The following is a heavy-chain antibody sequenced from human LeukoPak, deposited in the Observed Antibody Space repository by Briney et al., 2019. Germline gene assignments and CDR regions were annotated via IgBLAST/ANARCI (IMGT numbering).Heavy chain of an antibody. CDR2: IYTSGST. J-gene: IGHJ4*02. V-gene: IGHV4-61*02. Sequence: SQTLSLTCTVSGGSISSGSYYWSWIRQPAGKGLEWIGRIYTSGSTNYNPSLKSRVTISVDTSKNQFSLKLSSVTAADTAVYYCAREYSGYDGTFDYWGQGTLVTVSS. CDR3: AREYSGYDGTFDY. D-gene: IGHD5-12*01. CDR1: GGSISSGSYY.